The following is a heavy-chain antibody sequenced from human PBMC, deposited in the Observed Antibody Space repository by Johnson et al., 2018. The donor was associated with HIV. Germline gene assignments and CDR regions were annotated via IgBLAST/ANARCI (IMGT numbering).Heavy chain of an antibody. CDR1: GFTFSRYW. CDR3: ARDWYCTYGVCYLGAFGM. CDR2: INQDGSEK. J-gene: IGHJ3*02. Sequence: VQLVESGGGLVQPGGSLRLSCVASGFTFSRYWMSWVRQAPGKGLEWVANINQDGSEKYYVDSVKGRITISRDNAKNSLYLQMNSLRAEDTAVYYCARDWYCTYGVCYLGAFGMWGQGTMVTVSS. V-gene: IGHV3-7*01. D-gene: IGHD2-8*01.